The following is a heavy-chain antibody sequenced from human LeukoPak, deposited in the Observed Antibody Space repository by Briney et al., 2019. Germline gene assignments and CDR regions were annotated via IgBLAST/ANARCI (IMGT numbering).Heavy chain of an antibody. CDR3: ARAPRPTYYYDSSGYPDYFDY. CDR2: ISGSGGST. CDR1: GFTFSSYA. V-gene: IGHV3-23*01. Sequence: GGSLRLSCAASGFTFSSYAMSWVRQAPGKGLEWVSAISGSGGSTYYADSVKGRFTISRDNSKNTLYLQMNSLRAEDTAVYHCARAPRPTYYYDSSGYPDYFDYWGQGTLVTVSS. D-gene: IGHD3-22*01. J-gene: IGHJ4*02.